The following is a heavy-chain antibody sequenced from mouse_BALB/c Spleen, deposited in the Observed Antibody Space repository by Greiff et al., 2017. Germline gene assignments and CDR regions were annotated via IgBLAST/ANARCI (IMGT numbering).Heavy chain of an antibody. Sequence: EVQGVESGGGLVQPGGSRKLSCAASGFTFSSFGMHWVRQAPEKGLEWVAYISSGSSTIYYAATVKGRFTISRDNPKNTLFLQMTSLRSEDTAMYYCARNYYGNFYYAMDYWGQGTSVTVSS. D-gene: IGHD2-1*01. V-gene: IGHV5-17*02. J-gene: IGHJ4*01. CDR1: GFTFSSFG. CDR2: ISSGSSTI. CDR3: ARNYYGNFYYAMDY.